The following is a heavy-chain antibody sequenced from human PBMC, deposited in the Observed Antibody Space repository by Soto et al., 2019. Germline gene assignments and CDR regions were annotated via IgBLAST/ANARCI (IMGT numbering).Heavy chain of an antibody. D-gene: IGHD5-18*01. CDR1: GFTFSSYA. CDR2: ISGSGGST. V-gene: IGHV3-23*01. Sequence: EVQLLESGGGLVQPGGSLRLSCAASGFTFSSYAMSWVRQAPGKGLEWVSGISGSGGSTNYADSVKGRFTISRDNPKNPLYLQMNSLRVEDTAVDYCAQSVSYGGGSDELDFWGQGNLVTVSS. J-gene: IGHJ4*03. CDR3: AQSVSYGGGSDELDF.